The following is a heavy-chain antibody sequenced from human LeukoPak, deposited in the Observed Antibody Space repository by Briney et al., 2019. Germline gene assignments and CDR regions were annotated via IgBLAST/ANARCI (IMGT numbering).Heavy chain of an antibody. V-gene: IGHV4-59*01. CDR1: GGSISSYY. D-gene: IGHD3-22*01. CDR2: IYYSGST. CDR3: ANEYDSSGYYLGY. J-gene: IGHJ4*02. Sequence: SETLSLTCTVSGGSISSYYWSWIRQPPGKGLEWIGYIYYSGSTNYNPSLKSRVTISVDTSKNQFSLKLSSVTAADTAVYYCANEYDSSGYYLGYWGQGTLVTVSS.